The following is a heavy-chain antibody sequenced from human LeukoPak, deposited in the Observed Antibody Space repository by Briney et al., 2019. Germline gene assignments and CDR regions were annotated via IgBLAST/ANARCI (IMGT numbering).Heavy chain of an antibody. V-gene: IGHV3-48*03. CDR1: GFTFSSYE. D-gene: IGHD1-1*01. Sequence: GGSLRLSCAASGFTFSSYEMNWVRQAPGKGLEWVSYISSSGSTIYYADSVKGRFTISRDNAKNSLYLQMNSLRAEDTAVYYCARDLTTPAFDYWGQGTLVTVSS. CDR3: ARDLTTPAFDY. J-gene: IGHJ4*02. CDR2: ISSSGSTI.